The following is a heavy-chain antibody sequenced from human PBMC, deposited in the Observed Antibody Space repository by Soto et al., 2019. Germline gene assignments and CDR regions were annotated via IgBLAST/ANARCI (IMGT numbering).Heavy chain of an antibody. Sequence: SETLSLTCAVQGGSFSGYFWNWIRQPPGKGLEWIGEISHIGSTNYNPSLKSRVTISVDTSKRQFSLKVRSVTAADTAVYYCARGRNWGFTFDYWGQGNLVTVSS. D-gene: IGHD7-27*01. CDR3: ARGRNWGFTFDY. CDR2: ISHIGST. CDR1: GGSFSGYF. J-gene: IGHJ4*02. V-gene: IGHV4-34*01.